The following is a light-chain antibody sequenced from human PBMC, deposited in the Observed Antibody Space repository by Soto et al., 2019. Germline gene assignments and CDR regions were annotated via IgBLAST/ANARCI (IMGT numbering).Light chain of an antibody. CDR1: KLENKY. CDR3: QAWDTSVV. V-gene: IGLV3-1*01. CDR2: HDT. J-gene: IGLJ3*02. Sequence: SYELTQPPSVSVSPGQTATITCSGDKLENKYTCWYQQRPGRSPVLVIYHDTERPSGIPERFSGSNSGNTATQTISGTQAMDEADYYCQAWDTSVVFGGGTKLTVL.